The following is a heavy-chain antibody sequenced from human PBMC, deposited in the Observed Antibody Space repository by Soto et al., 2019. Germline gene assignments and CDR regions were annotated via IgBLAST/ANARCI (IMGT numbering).Heavy chain of an antibody. CDR1: GGSISSYY. CDR3: TRGLPSHFGYDS. V-gene: IGHV4-59*01. D-gene: IGHD3-10*01. CDR2: VFYSGAT. Sequence: PSETLSLTCSFSGGSISSYYWTWIRQSPGKGLEWVGYVFYSGATNYNPSLKSRVTISLDASKKQVSLRLTSATAADTAVYYCTRGLPSHFGYDSWGQGTLVTVSS. J-gene: IGHJ4*02.